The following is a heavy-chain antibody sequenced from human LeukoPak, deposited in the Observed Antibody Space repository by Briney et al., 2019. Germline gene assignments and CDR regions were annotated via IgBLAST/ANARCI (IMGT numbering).Heavy chain of an antibody. CDR1: GYNFTPYW. D-gene: IGHD5-24*01. CDR2: IYPGDSDT. CDR3: ARPVEMATMYYFDY. V-gene: IGHV5-51*01. Sequence: GESLKISCQSSGYNFTPYWIAWVRQLPGKGLEWMGIIYPGDSDTRYSPSFQGQVTISADKSISTAYLQWSSLKASDTAMYYCARPVEMATMYYFDYWGQGTLVTVSS. J-gene: IGHJ4*02.